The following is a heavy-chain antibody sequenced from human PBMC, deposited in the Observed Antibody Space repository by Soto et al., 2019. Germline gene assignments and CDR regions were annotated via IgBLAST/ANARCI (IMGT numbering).Heavy chain of an antibody. CDR3: ARVSGGSPYYYAMDV. Sequence: QVTLKESDPVLVKPTETLTLTCTVSGFSLDNNKMGASWIRQPPGKALEWLANIFSDDEKSYSTSLKRRLTISQDTSKSQVVLKVTNLDPVDTATYYCARVSGGSPYYYAMDVWGQGTTVTVSS. CDR2: IFSDDEK. J-gene: IGHJ6*02. CDR1: GFSLDNNKMG. D-gene: IGHD2-15*01. V-gene: IGHV2-26*01.